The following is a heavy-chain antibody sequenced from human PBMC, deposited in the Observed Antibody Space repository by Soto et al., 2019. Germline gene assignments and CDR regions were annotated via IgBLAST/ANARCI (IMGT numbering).Heavy chain of an antibody. Sequence: QVQLVESGGGVVQPGRSLRLSCAASGFTFSSYAMHWVRQAPGKGLEWVAVISYDGSNIYYADSVKGRFTISRDNSKNTMYLQMNRLRAEDTAAHDCARDPRATGAGPFDIWGLGTMVTVSS. CDR3: ARDPRATGAGPFDI. J-gene: IGHJ3*02. CDR2: ISYDGSNI. D-gene: IGHD1-26*01. CDR1: GFTFSSYA. V-gene: IGHV3-30-3*01.